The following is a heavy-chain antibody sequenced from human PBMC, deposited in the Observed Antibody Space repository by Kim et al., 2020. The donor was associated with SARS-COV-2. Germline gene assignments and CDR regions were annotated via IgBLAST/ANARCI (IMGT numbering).Heavy chain of an antibody. V-gene: IGHV4-34*01. CDR2: INHSGST. D-gene: IGHD3-22*01. Sequence: SETLSLTCAVYGGSFSGYYWSWIRQPPGKGLEWIGEINHSGSTNYNPSLKSRVTISVDTSKNQFSLKLSSVTAADTAVYYCASLLTYYYDSSPWGQGTLVTVSS. J-gene: IGHJ4*02. CDR3: ASLLTYYYDSSP. CDR1: GGSFSGYY.